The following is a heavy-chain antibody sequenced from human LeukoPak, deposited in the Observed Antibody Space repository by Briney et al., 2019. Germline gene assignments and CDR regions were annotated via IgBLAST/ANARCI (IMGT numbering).Heavy chain of an antibody. CDR3: ARAVAYCSSTGCYANFYFDY. J-gene: IGHJ4*02. CDR2: ISSTSNII. V-gene: IGHV3-48*01. Sequence: GGSLRLSCVASGFTFSSYSMNWVCQAPGKGLEWVSYISSTSNIIYYADSVKGRFTISRDNAKNSLYLQMNSLRAEDTAVFYCARAVAYCSSTGCYANFYFDYWGQGALVTVSS. D-gene: IGHD2-2*01. CDR1: GFTFSSYS.